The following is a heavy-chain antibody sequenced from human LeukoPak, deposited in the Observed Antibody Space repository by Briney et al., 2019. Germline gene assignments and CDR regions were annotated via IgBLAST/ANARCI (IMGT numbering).Heavy chain of an antibody. V-gene: IGHV3-23*01. J-gene: IGHJ6*03. CDR2: ISGSGGST. CDR1: GFTFSSYG. Sequence: GGTLRLSCAASGFTFSSYGMSWVRQAPGKGLEWVSAISGSGGSTYYADSVKGRFTISRDNSKNTLYLQMNSLRAEDTAVYYCAKDQGDSSYYYYYMDVWGKGTTVTISS. D-gene: IGHD2-21*01. CDR3: AKDQGDSSYYYYYMDV.